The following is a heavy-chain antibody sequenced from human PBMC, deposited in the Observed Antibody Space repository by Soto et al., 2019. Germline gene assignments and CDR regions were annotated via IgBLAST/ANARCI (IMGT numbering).Heavy chain of an antibody. J-gene: IGHJ6*03. Sequence: PSETLSLTCTVSGGSISSYYWSWIRQPPGKGLEWIGYIYYSGSTNYNPSLKSRVTISVDTSKNQFSLKLSSVTAADTAVYYCARHFRYPYYYYYYMDVWGKGTTVTVSS. CDR1: GGSISSYY. CDR2: IYYSGST. V-gene: IGHV4-59*08. CDR3: ARHFRYPYYYYYYMDV. D-gene: IGHD1-26*01.